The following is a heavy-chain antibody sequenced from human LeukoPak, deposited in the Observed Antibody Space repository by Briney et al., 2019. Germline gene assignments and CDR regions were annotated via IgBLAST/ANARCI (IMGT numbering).Heavy chain of an antibody. CDR2: IKANSGGT. J-gene: IGHJ4*02. V-gene: IGHV1-2*02. Sequence: ASVKVSCKASVYIFTDYYMHWVRQAPGQGLEWMGWIKANSGGTKYAQKFQGRVTMTRDTSISTAYMELSRLRSDDTAVYYCARDPDDSSDSHFDYWGQGTLVTVSS. D-gene: IGHD3-22*01. CDR3: ARDPDDSSDSHFDY. CDR1: VYIFTDYY.